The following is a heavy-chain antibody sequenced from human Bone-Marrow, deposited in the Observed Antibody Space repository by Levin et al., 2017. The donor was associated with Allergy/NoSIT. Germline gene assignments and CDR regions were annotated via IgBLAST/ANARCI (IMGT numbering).Heavy chain of an antibody. J-gene: IGHJ4*02. Sequence: GESLKISCKASGYNFIDYYMHWVRQAPGQGLEWIGWINPNSGSTNYTQNFQGRVTMTRDTSISTAYMELTSLRSDDTAIYYCARVPGRYSPSLSYFQYWGQGTLVTVSS. V-gene: IGHV1-2*02. CDR3: ARVPGRYSPSLSYFQY. CDR1: GYNFIDYY. CDR2: INPNSGST. D-gene: IGHD1-1*01.